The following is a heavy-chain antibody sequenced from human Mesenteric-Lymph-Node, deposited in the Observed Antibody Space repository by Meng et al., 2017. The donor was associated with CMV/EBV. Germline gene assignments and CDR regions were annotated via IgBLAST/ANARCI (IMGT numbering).Heavy chain of an antibody. Sequence: GESLKISCAASGFTFNHYYMNWIRLVPGKGLEWVSYISHSGSTIKYADSVKGRFTISRDNAKNSLYLQMNSLRAEDTAVYYCARYYGGNFDYWGQGTLVTVSS. CDR1: GFTFNHYY. V-gene: IGHV3-11*04. J-gene: IGHJ4*02. CDR3: ARYYGGNFDY. D-gene: IGHD4-23*01. CDR2: ISHSGSTI.